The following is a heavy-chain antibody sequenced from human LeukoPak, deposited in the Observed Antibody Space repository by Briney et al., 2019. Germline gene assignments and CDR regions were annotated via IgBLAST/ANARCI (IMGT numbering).Heavy chain of an antibody. V-gene: IGHV3-7*03. J-gene: IGHJ4*02. CDR3: ARGPLIAAAGTW. CDR1: GFTFSDYW. CDR2: IKQDGSEK. Sequence: GGSLRPSCAASGFTFSDYWMSWVRQAPGKGLEWVANIKQDGSEKNYVDSVKGRFIISRDNAKNSLFLQMNSLRAEDTAVYYCARGPLIAAAGTWWGQGTLVTVSS. D-gene: IGHD6-13*01.